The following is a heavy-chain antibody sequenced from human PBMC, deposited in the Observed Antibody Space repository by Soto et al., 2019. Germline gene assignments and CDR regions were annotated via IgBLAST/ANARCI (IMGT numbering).Heavy chain of an antibody. Sequence: QVQVVQSGAEVKKPGASVKISCKTSGYSFTDDYLHWVRQAPGQSLEWVGWINPHSGSTNFAQKFLGRVSMTRDTSISTAYMELFSLTSDDTAIYYCARAVYCGDDCYSYGMDVWGQGTTVTDSS. D-gene: IGHD2-21*02. CDR2: INPHSGST. CDR3: ARAVYCGDDCYSYGMDV. CDR1: GYSFTDDY. J-gene: IGHJ6*02. V-gene: IGHV1-2*02.